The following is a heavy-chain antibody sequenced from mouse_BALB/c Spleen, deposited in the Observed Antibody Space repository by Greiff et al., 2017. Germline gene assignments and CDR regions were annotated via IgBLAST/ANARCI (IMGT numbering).Heavy chain of an antibody. CDR3: AREDYDEGFAY. D-gene: IGHD2-4*01. Sequence: EVQLQESGPDLVKPSQSLSLTCTVTGYSITSGYSWHWIRQFPGNKLEWMGYIHYSGSINYNPSLKSRISITRDTSKNQFFLQLNSVTTEDTATYYCAREDYDEGFAYWGQGTLVTVSA. J-gene: IGHJ3*01. CDR2: IHYSGSI. CDR1: GYSITSGYS. V-gene: IGHV3-1*02.